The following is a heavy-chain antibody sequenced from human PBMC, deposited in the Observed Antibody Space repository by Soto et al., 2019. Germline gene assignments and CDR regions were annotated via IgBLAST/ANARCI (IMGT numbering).Heavy chain of an antibody. J-gene: IGHJ4*02. CDR3: VRGMGNNYGFYDY. Sequence: GGSLRLSCAASGFTFSGSGMHWVRQAPGKGLEWVAVIWYDGSNKYYADSVKGRFTISRDNPNSTLYLQMNSLRAEDTAVYYCVRGMGNNYGFYDYWGQGTLVTVSS. D-gene: IGHD5-18*01. CDR2: IWYDGSNK. CDR1: GFTFSGSG. V-gene: IGHV3-33*01.